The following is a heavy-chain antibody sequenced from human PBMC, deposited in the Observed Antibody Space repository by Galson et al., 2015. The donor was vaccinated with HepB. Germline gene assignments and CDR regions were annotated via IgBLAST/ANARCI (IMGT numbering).Heavy chain of an antibody. CDR2: IYYNGDT. J-gene: IGHJ4*02. CDR1: HGSINNYY. Sequence: ETLSLTCSVSHGSINNYYWSWIRQSPGNRLEWIGYIYYNGDTTYNPSLGYRVGMSVDTSVNQVSLWLTSVTAADTAVYYCVRHPGRGSVGYAFDLWGQGTLVTVSA. CDR3: VRHPGRGSVGYAFDL. V-gene: IGHV4-59*08. D-gene: IGHD2-2*01.